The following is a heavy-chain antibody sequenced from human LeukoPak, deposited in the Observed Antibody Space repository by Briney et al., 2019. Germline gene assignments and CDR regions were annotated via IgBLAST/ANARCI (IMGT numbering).Heavy chain of an antibody. Sequence: PGGSLRLSCAASGFTFSSYWMSWVRQAPGKGLEWVANIKQDGSEKYYVDSVKGRFTISRDNAKNSLYLQMNSLRAEDTAVYYCARLAITIFGVVIEDYYYYYYMDVWGKGTTVTVSS. D-gene: IGHD3-3*01. CDR3: ARLAITIFGVVIEDYYYYYYMDV. J-gene: IGHJ6*03. CDR2: IKQDGSEK. V-gene: IGHV3-7*01. CDR1: GFTFSSYW.